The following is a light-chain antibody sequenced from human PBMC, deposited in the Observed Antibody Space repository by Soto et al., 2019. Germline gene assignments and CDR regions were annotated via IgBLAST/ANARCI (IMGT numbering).Light chain of an antibody. Sequence: VMTQSPLSLPVTLGQPAPISCRSSQSISSNLAWYQQKPGQAPRLLIYGASNRATGIPDRFSGSGSGTEFTLTISRLEPEDFAVYYCQQYSSSPLTFGGGTKVDIK. V-gene: IGKV3-20*01. J-gene: IGKJ4*01. CDR2: GAS. CDR1: QSISSN. CDR3: QQYSSSPLT.